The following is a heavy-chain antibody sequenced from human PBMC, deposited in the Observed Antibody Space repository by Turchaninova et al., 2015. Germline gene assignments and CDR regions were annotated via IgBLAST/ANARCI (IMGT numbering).Heavy chain of an antibody. CDR1: GFTFSPFA. V-gene: IGHV3-23*04. CDR3: AKMRGMTLPQYHFDF. D-gene: IGHD1-14*01. J-gene: IGHJ4*02. CDR2: ISGGSHTT. Sequence: EVQLVESGGGLVQPGGSLRLSCDASGFTFSPFAMSWVRQAQGTVLEWISAISGGSHTTYYPEAVKGRFTTSRDNSMKTMYLQMNSLRAEDTAVYYCAKMRGMTLPQYHFDFWGPGALVTVSA.